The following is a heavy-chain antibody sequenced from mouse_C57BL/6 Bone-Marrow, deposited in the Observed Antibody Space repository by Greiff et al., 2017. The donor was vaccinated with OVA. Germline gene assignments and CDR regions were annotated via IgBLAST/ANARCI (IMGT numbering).Heavy chain of an antibody. CDR1: GFSFNTYA. CDR3: VRHSNFYAMDY. V-gene: IGHV10-1*01. J-gene: IGHJ4*01. Sequence: VQLKESGGGLVQPKGSLKLSCAASGFSFNTYAMNWVRQAPGKGLEWVARIRSKSNNYATYYADSVKDRFTISRDDSESMLYLQMNNLKTEDTAMYYCVRHSNFYAMDYWGQGTPVTVSS. D-gene: IGHD2-5*01. CDR2: IRSKSNNYAT.